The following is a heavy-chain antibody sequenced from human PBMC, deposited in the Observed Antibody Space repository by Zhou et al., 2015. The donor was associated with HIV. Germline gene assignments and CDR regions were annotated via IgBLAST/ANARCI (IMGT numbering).Heavy chain of an antibody. CDR2: IIPIFGTA. J-gene: IGHJ6*02. V-gene: IGHV1-69*12. Sequence: QVQLVQSGAEVKKPGSSVKVSCKASGGTFSSYAISWVRQAPGQGLEWMGGIIPIFGTANYAQKFQGRVTITADESTSTAYMELSSLRSEDTAVYYCATCYKKTIAAQGLVHGPYYYYGMDVVGPRGPRSPSP. CDR3: ATCYKKTIAAQGLVHGPYYYYGMDV. D-gene: IGHD6-6*01. CDR1: GGTFSSYA.